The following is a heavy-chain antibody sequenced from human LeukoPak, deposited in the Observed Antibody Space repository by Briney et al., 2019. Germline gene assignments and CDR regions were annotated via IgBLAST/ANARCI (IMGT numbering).Heavy chain of an antibody. CDR1: GFTFDDYG. D-gene: IGHD5-12*01. J-gene: IGHJ4*02. Sequence: GGSLRLSCAASGFTFDDYGMSWVRHAPGKGPEWVSGINWNGDSTGYADSLKGRFTISRDKAKNSLSLHMNSLRAEDTALYFCARFRYSPGLFDYWGQGALVTVSS. V-gene: IGHV3-20*04. CDR2: INWNGDST. CDR3: ARFRYSPGLFDY.